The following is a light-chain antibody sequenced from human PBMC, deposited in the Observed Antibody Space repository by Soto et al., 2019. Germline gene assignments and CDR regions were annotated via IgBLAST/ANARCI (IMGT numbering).Light chain of an antibody. CDR2: EVT. Sequence: QSALTQPPSASGSPGQSATISCTGTSSDVGGFNYVSWYQHHPGKAPKLMIYEVTKRPSGVPDRFSGSKSGNTASLTVSGLQAEDEADYYCSSFAGSNNVVFGGGTKLTVL. J-gene: IGLJ2*01. CDR3: SSFAGSNNVV. CDR1: SSDVGGFNY. V-gene: IGLV2-8*01.